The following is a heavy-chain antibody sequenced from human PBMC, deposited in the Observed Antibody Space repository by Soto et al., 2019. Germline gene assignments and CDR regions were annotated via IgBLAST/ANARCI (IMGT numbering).Heavy chain of an antibody. D-gene: IGHD2-15*01. Sequence: QITLKESGPTLVKPTQTLTLTRTFSGFSLSTTAEGVAWIRQPPGKALEWLALIYWDDDERYSPFLKSRLTIAKDTSKNQVVLTMSNMDPVDTATYFCAHKGGRGAAMDVWGQGTTVTVS. CDR3: AHKGGRGAAMDV. CDR2: IYWDDDE. J-gene: IGHJ6*02. V-gene: IGHV2-5*02. CDR1: GFSLSTTAEG.